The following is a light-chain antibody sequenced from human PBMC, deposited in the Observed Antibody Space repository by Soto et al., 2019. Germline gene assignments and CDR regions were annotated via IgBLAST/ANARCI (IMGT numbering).Light chain of an antibody. CDR2: DAS. J-gene: IGKJ4*01. CDR3: QQFNNYPLT. Sequence: LTQSPGTLSLSPGETATLSCRADQSVTGNFLAWYQQKPGKAPKLLIYDASSLESGVPSRFSGSGSGTDFTLTISSLQPEDFATYYCQQFNNYPLTFGGGTKVEIK. CDR1: QSVTGNF. V-gene: IGKV1D-13*01.